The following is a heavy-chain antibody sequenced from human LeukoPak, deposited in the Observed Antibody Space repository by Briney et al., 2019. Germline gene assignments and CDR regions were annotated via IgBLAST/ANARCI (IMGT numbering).Heavy chain of an antibody. CDR1: GGSFSGYY. J-gene: IGHJ4*02. CDR3: ARGSHIVVVTAFYY. V-gene: IGHV4-34*01. CDR2: INHSGST. D-gene: IGHD2-21*02. Sequence: SETLSLTCAVYGGSFSGYYWSWIRQPPGKGLEWIGEINHSGSTNYNPSLKSRVTISVDTSKNQFSLKLSSVTAADTAVYYCARGSHIVVVTAFYYWGQGTLVTLSS.